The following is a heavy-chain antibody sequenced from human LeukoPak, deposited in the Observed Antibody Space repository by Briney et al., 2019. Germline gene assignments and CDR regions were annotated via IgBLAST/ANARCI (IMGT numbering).Heavy chain of an antibody. J-gene: IGHJ3*01. CDR1: GFTFSENW. V-gene: IGHV3-74*01. D-gene: IGHD6-13*01. CDR3: AREEHRLAEAGTSAFDL. CDR2: INRDGGLT. Sequence: GGSVRLSCVASGFTFSENWVHWVRQAPGKGLAWVSHINRDGGLTNYADSVKGRFTISRDNARNTVYLQMSSLRVEDTAIYFCAREEHRLAEAGTSAFDLGGQGTLVTVSP.